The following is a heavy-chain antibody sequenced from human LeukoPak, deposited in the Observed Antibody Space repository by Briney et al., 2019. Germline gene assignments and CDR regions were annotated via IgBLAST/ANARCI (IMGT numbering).Heavy chain of an antibody. CDR2: INHSGST. V-gene: IGHV4-34*01. CDR1: GGSFSGYY. Sequence: SETLSLTCAVYGGSFSGYYWSWIRQPPGKGLEWIGEINHSGSTNYNPSLKSRVTISVDTSKNQFSLKLSSVTAADTAVYYCARAASSARWLQLGYWGQGTWSPSPQ. D-gene: IGHD5-24*01. J-gene: IGHJ4*02. CDR3: ARAASSARWLQLGY.